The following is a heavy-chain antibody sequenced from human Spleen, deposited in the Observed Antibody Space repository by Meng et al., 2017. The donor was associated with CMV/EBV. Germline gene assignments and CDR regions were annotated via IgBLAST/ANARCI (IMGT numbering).Heavy chain of an antibody. D-gene: IGHD3-10*01. Sequence: VSGDSISSSTYYWGWIRQPPGKGLGWVGSIYYRGSTYYNPSLKSRVTISVDTSKNQFSLKRSSVTAADTAAYYCATMTFISQRFDYWGQGTLVTVSS. CDR3: ATMTFISQRFDY. J-gene: IGHJ4*02. CDR1: GDSISSSTYY. V-gene: IGHV4-39*07. CDR2: IYYRGST.